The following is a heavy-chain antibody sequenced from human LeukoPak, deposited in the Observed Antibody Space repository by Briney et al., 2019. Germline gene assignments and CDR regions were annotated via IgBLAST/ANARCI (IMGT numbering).Heavy chain of an antibody. Sequence: SETLSLTCTISGGSISSYYWSWIRQPPGKGLEWIGYIYYSGSTNYNPSLKSRVTISVDTSKNQCSLKLSSVTAADTAVYYCASVAGTVDYWGQGTLVTVSS. J-gene: IGHJ4*02. D-gene: IGHD2-15*01. CDR2: IYYSGST. CDR1: GGSISSYY. CDR3: ASVAGTVDY. V-gene: IGHV4-59*08.